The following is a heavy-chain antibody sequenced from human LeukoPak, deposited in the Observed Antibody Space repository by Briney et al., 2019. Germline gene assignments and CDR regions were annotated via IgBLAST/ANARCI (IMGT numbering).Heavy chain of an antibody. CDR1: GGTFSSYA. CDR2: INPSGGST. Sequence: ASVKVSCKASGGTFSSYAISWVRQAPGQGLEWMGIINPSGGSTSYAQKFQGRVTMTRDTSTSTVYMELSSLRSEDTAVYYCARDLGMDVWGQGTTVTVSS. J-gene: IGHJ6*02. V-gene: IGHV1-46*01. CDR3: ARDLGMDV.